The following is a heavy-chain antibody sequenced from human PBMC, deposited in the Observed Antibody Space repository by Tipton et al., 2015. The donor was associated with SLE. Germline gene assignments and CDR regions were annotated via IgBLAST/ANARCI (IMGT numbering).Heavy chain of an antibody. CDR3: ARGEMDVFDI. V-gene: IGHV4-39*07. Sequence: TLSLTCTVSGDSIRSSGYFWGWIRQPPGKGLEWIGSIFHIGNTYYNPSLKSRVTISVDMSRNQFSLRLDSVTAADTALYYCARGEMDVFDIWGQGTVASVSS. J-gene: IGHJ3*02. CDR2: IFHIGNT. CDR1: GDSIRSSGYF.